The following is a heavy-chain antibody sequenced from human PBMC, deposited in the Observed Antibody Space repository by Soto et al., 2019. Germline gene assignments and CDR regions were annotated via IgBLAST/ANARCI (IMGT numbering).Heavy chain of an antibody. CDR3: ARGLDTAMVMGYYYYYYCMDV. J-gene: IGHJ6*03. V-gene: IGHV4-61*08. Sequence: SETLSLTCTVSGGSISSGGYYWSWIRQHPGKGLEGIGYIYYSGSTNYNRSRKSRVTISVDTSKNQVSLKLSSVTAADTAVYYCARGLDTAMVMGYYYYYYCMDVWGKGTTVTVSS. CDR2: IYYSGST. CDR1: GGSISSGGYY. D-gene: IGHD5-18*01.